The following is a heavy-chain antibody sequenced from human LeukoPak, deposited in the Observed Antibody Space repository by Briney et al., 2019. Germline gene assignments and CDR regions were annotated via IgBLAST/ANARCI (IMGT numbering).Heavy chain of an antibody. Sequence: ASVRVSCKASGYTFTGYYIHWVRQAPGQGLEWMGGINPNGGGTDYAQKFQGRVTMTEDTPTDTAYMELSSLRSEDTAVYYCATIYDSSAKSPHDAFDIWGQGTMVTVSS. CDR2: INPNGGGT. D-gene: IGHD3-22*01. V-gene: IGHV1-2*02. CDR3: ATIYDSSAKSPHDAFDI. CDR1: GYTFTGYY. J-gene: IGHJ3*02.